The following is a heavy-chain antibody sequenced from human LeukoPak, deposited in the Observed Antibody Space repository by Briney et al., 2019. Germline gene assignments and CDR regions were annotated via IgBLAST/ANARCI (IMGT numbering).Heavy chain of an antibody. CDR1: GWSFSGYY. V-gene: IGHV4-34*01. CDR2: INHSGST. Sequence: SETLSLTCPVYGWSFSGYYWSWIRQPPAKGLEWIGEINHSGSTNYNPSLKSRVTISVDTSKNQFSLKLSSVTAADTAVYYCARLGYTYYYYMDVWGKGTTVTVSS. CDR3: ARLGYTYYYYMDV. D-gene: IGHD2-2*02. J-gene: IGHJ6*03.